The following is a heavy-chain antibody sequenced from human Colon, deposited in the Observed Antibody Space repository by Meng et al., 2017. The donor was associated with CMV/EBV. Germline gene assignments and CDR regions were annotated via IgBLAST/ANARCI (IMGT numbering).Heavy chain of an antibody. Sequence: SETLSLTCAVYGGSFSGYYWSWIRQPPGKGLEWIGEINHSGSTNYNPSLKSRVTISVDTSKNQFSLKLSPVTAADTAVYYCARAEAAGGFDYWGQGTLVTVSS. D-gene: IGHD6-13*01. V-gene: IGHV4-34*01. CDR2: INHSGST. CDR3: ARAEAAGGFDY. J-gene: IGHJ4*02. CDR1: GGSFSGYY.